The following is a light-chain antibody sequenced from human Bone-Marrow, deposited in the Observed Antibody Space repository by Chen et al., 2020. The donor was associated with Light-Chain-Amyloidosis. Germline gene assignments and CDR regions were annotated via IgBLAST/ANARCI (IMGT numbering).Light chain of an antibody. Sequence: EIVLTQSPGTLSLAPGEGANLSCRARQTISSNYLTWYQQKFGQAPRLLIYGSASRATGIPDRFTGSGSGTDFTLTINRLEPEDFAMYYCQQYGTSPLTFSGGTKVEIK. CDR3: QQYGTSPLT. J-gene: IGKJ4*01. CDR2: GSA. CDR1: QTISSNY. V-gene: IGKV3-20*01.